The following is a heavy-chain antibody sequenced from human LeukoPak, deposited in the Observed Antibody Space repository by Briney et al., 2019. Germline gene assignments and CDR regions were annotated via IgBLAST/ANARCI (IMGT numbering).Heavy chain of an antibody. Sequence: PSETLSLTCAVYGGSFSGYYWSWIRQPPGKGLEWIGEINHSGSTNYNPSLKSRVTISVDTSKNQYSLKLSSVTAADTAVYYCARKSYYYDTLPSPIDYWGQGTLVTVSS. V-gene: IGHV4-34*01. CDR1: GGSFSGYY. D-gene: IGHD3-22*01. J-gene: IGHJ4*02. CDR3: ARKSYYYDTLPSPIDY. CDR2: INHSGST.